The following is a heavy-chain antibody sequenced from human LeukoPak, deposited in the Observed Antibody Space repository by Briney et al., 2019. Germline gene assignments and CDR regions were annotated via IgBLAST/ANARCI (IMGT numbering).Heavy chain of an antibody. CDR2: ISGSGGST. D-gene: IGHD3-10*01. J-gene: IGHJ6*03. V-gene: IGHV3-23*01. CDR3: TRVFYYGSRYYYMDV. Sequence: GGSLRLSCAASGFTFSSYGMSWVRQAPGKGLEWVSAISGSGGSTYYADSVKGRFTISRDSSKNTLYLQMNSLRAEDTAVYYCTRVFYYGSRYYYMDVWGKGTTVTISS. CDR1: GFTFSSYG.